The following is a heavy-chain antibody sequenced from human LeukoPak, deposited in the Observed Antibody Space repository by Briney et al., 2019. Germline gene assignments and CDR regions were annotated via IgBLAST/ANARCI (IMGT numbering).Heavy chain of an antibody. CDR1: GYSFTSYW. CDR3: ARRIAARPYWFDP. CDR2: IYPGDSDT. V-gene: IGHV5-51*01. D-gene: IGHD6-6*01. Sequence: GESLKISCKGSGYSFTSYWIGWVRQMPGKGLEWMGIIYPGDSDTRYSPSFQGQVTISADRSISTAYLQWSSLKASDTAMYYCARRIAARPYWFDPWGQGTLVTVSS. J-gene: IGHJ5*02.